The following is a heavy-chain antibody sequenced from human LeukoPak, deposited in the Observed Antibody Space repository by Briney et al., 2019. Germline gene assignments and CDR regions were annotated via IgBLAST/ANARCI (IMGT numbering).Heavy chain of an antibody. CDR1: GYTFTGYY. CDR2: INPNSGGT. CDR3: ARANMVRGVGLFFDRNWFDP. J-gene: IGHJ5*02. V-gene: IGHV1-2*02. Sequence: ASVKVSCKASGYTFTGYYIHWVRQAPGQGLEWMGWINPNSGGTNYAQKFQGRVTMTRDTSISTAYMELSRQRSDDTAVYYCARANMVRGVGLFFDRNWFDPWGQGTLVTVSS. D-gene: IGHD3-10*01.